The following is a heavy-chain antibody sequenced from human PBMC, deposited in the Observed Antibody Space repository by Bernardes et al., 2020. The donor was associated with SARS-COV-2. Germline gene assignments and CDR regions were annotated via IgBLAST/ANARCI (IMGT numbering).Heavy chain of an antibody. Sequence: SETLSLTCTVSGGSISSSSYYWGWIRQPPGKGLEWIGSIYYSGSTYYNPSLKSRVTISVDTSKNQFSLKLSSVTAADTAVYYCARSERGVYTRSYYYYYGMDVWGQGTTVTVSS. D-gene: IGHD2-8*01. CDR3: ARSERGVYTRSYYYYYGMDV. J-gene: IGHJ6*02. CDR1: GGSISSSSYY. CDR2: IYYSGST. V-gene: IGHV4-39*01.